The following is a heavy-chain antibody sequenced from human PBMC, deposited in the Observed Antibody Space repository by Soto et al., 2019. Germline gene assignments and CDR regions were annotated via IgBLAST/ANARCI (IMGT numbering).Heavy chain of an antibody. CDR1: GYTFTSYG. Sequence: ASVKVSCKASGYTFTSYGIGWVRQAPGQGLEWMGIINPSGGGTSYAQKFQGRVTMTRDTSMSTVYMELSSLRSEDTAVYYCARVGSSGWSPPGYYYYGMDVWGQGTTVTVSS. D-gene: IGHD6-19*01. CDR2: INPSGGGT. V-gene: IGHV1-46*01. CDR3: ARVGSSGWSPPGYYYYGMDV. J-gene: IGHJ6*02.